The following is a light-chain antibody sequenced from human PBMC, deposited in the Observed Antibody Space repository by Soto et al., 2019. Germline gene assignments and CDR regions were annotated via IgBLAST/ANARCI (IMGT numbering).Light chain of an antibody. J-gene: IGKJ5*01. CDR2: AAS. Sequence: DIQRTPSQSSVSASVGDSFTITCLASRVISSWLAWYQQKPGKAPNLLIYAASNLQSGVPSRFSASGSGTDFTLTINNLQPEDFATYYCQQSHTFPITCGQGTRREIK. CDR1: RVISSW. V-gene: IGKV1-12*01. CDR3: QQSHTFPIT.